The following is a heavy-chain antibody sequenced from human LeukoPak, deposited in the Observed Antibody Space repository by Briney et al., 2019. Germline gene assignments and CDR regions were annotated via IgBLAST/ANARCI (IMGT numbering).Heavy chain of an antibody. Sequence: GESLKISCKGSGYSFTSYWIGWVRPMPGKGLEWMGIIYPGDSDTRYSPSFQGQVTISADKSISTAYLQWSSLKASDTAMYYCARTYYYDSSGSWAFDIWGQGTMVTVSS. CDR3: ARTYYYDSSGSWAFDI. D-gene: IGHD3-22*01. CDR1: GYSFTSYW. V-gene: IGHV5-51*01. J-gene: IGHJ3*02. CDR2: IYPGDSDT.